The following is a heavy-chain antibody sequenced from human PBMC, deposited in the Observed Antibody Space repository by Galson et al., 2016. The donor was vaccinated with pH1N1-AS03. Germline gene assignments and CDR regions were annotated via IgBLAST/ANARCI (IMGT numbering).Heavy chain of an antibody. CDR2: FYPSDSDA. J-gene: IGHJ4*02. D-gene: IGHD2-2*01. CDR3: ARHASPTILSYHFYD. V-gene: IGHV5-51*01. CDR1: GYLFTNYW. Sequence: QSGAEVKQPGESLRISCKTSGYLFTNYWIGWVRQMPEKGLEWMGIFYPSDSDARYSPSFQGQVTFSADKSTATAYLQLSTLKAADTAIYYCARHASPTILSYHFYDWGRGTLVTVSS.